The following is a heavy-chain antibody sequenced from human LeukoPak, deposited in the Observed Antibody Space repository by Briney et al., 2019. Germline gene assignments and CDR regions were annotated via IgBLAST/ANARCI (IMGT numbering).Heavy chain of an antibody. V-gene: IGHV4-34*01. CDR1: GGSFSGYY. J-gene: IGHJ4*02. Sequence: SETLSLTCAVYGGSFSGYYWSWIRQPPGKGLEWIGEINHSGSTNYNPSLKSRVTISVDTSKNQFSLKLSSVTAADTAVYYCARGGYCSSTSCYFDYWGQGTLVTVSS. CDR3: ARGGYCSSTSCYFDY. CDR2: INHSGST. D-gene: IGHD2-2*01.